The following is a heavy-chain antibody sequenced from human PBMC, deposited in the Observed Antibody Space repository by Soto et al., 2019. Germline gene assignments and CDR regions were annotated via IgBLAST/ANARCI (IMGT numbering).Heavy chain of an antibody. Sequence: ASVKVACKASGYTFTSYGISWVRQAPGQGLEWMGWISAYNGNTNYAQKLQGRVTMTTDTSTSTAYMELRSLRSDDTAVYYCARDFLSKKGYCSSTSCYGRIGYYYYGMDVWGQGTTVTVSS. V-gene: IGHV1-18*01. CDR1: GYTFTSYG. D-gene: IGHD2-2*01. CDR2: ISAYNGNT. CDR3: ARDFLSKKGYCSSTSCYGRIGYYYYGMDV. J-gene: IGHJ6*02.